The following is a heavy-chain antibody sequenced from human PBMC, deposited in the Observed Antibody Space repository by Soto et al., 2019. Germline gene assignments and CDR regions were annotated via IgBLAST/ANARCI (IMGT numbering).Heavy chain of an antibody. CDR2: IKQDGSEK. V-gene: IGHV3-7*01. Sequence: GGSLRLSCAASGFTFSSYWMSWVRQAPGKGLEWVANIKQDGSEKYYVDSVKGRFTISRDNAKNSLYLQMNSLRAEDTAVYYCASDFPYYDFWSGPFDYWGQGTLVTVSS. CDR3: ASDFPYYDFWSGPFDY. D-gene: IGHD3-3*01. J-gene: IGHJ4*02. CDR1: GFTFSSYW.